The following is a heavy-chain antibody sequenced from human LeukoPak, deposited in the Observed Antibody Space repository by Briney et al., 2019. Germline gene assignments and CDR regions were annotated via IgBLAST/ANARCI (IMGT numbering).Heavy chain of an antibody. D-gene: IGHD5-24*01. CDR1: GGSFSGYY. CDR2: IYHSGST. V-gene: IGHV4-38-2*02. J-gene: IGHJ4*02. Sequence: SETLSLTCAVYGGSFSGYYWGWIRQPPGKGLEWIGSIYHSGSTYYNPSLKSRVTISVDTSKNQFSLKLSSVTAADTAVYYCARDSVVENLRDYWGQGTLVTVSS. CDR3: ARDSVVENLRDY.